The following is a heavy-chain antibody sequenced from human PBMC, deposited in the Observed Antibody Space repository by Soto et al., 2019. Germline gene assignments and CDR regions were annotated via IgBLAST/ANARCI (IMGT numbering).Heavy chain of an antibody. J-gene: IGHJ4*02. D-gene: IGHD2-15*01. CDR3: ARTTTLENYFDY. CDR1: GGSFSSYY. Sequence: SETLSLTCTVSGGSFSSYYWSWIRQPPGKGLEWIGYIYYTGSIIYNPSLKSRVTMSVDMSMKQFSLKLNSVTAADPAVYYCARTTTLENYFDYWGQGTLVTVSS. V-gene: IGHV4-59*01. CDR2: IYYTGSI.